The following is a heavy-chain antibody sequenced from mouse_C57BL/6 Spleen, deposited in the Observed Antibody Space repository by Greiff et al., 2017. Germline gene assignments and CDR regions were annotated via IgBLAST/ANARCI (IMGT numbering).Heavy chain of an antibody. Sequence: VQLKQSGPELVKPGASVKISCKASGYSFTGYYMNWVKQSPEKSLEWIGEINPSTGGTSYNQKFKAKATLTVDKSSSTAYMQLKSLTSEDSAVYYCARRITTVVAKSPYWYFDVWGTGTTVTVSS. D-gene: IGHD1-1*01. CDR2: INPSTGGT. V-gene: IGHV1-42*01. CDR3: ARRITTVVAKSPYWYFDV. CDR1: GYSFTGYY. J-gene: IGHJ1*03.